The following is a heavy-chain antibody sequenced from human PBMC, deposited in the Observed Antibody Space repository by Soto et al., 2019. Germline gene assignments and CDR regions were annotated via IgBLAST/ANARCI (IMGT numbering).Heavy chain of an antibody. CDR3: ASRPIAARLPSYYYYYGTDV. Sequence: SETLSLTCTVSGGSTSSGGYYWSWIRQHPGKGLEWIGYIYYSGSTYYNPSLKSRVTISVDTSKNQFSLKLSSVTAADTAVYYCASRPIAARLPSYYYYYGTDVWGQGTTVTVSS. CDR1: GGSTSSGGYY. J-gene: IGHJ6*02. D-gene: IGHD6-6*01. V-gene: IGHV4-31*03. CDR2: IYYSGST.